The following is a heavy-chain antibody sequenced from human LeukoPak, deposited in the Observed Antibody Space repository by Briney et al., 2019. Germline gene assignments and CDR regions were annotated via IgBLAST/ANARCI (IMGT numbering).Heavy chain of an antibody. CDR3: ARGPSGYHNT. J-gene: IGHJ4*02. V-gene: IGHV3-21*01. D-gene: IGHD5-12*01. CDR1: GFTFSTFA. Sequence: GGSLRLSCAASGFTFSTFAMIWVRQPPGKGLEWVSSIFPSGGEIHYADSVRGRFTISRDNAKNSLYLQMNSLRAEDTAVYYCARGPSGYHNTGGQGTLVTVSS. CDR2: IFPSGGEI.